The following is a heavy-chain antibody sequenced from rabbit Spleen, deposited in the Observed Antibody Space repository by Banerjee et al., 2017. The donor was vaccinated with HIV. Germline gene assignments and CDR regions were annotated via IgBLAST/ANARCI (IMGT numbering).Heavy chain of an antibody. J-gene: IGHJ6*01. CDR1: GFDFSHYG. CDR3: VRGASSSGYYSL. Sequence: QEQLVESGGGLVQPGGSLKLSCKASGFDFSHYGVSWVRQAPGKGLEWIGYIEPIFGNTYYANWVNGRFTISSHNAQNTLYVQLNSLTVADTATYFCVRGASSSGYYSLWGPGTLVTVS. CDR2: IEPIFGNT. D-gene: IGHD1-1*01. V-gene: IGHV1S47*01.